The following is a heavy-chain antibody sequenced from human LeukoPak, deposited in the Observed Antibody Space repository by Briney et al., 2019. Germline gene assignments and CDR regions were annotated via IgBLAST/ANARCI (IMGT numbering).Heavy chain of an antibody. Sequence: ASVKVSCKASGYTFTSYYIHWVRQAPGQGLEWMGIINPSGGSTSYAQEFQGRVTMTRDTSTSTVYMDLSSLRSEDTAVYYCARVLDSGLDYWGQGTLVTVSS. J-gene: IGHJ4*02. CDR3: ARVLDSGLDY. D-gene: IGHD5-12*01. CDR1: GYTFTSYY. CDR2: INPSGGST. V-gene: IGHV1-46*01.